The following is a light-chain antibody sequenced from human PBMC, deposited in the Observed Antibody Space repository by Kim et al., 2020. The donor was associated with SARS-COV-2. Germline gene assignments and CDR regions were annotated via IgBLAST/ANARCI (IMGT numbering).Light chain of an antibody. J-gene: IGLJ1*01. CDR1: SSDIGTYNH. CDR2: EVN. CDR3: CSYASSITFV. Sequence: GQSITISCTGTSSDIGTYNHVSWYKQHPGKAPKLMVFEVNKRPSGVSNRFSGSKSGNTASLTISGLQAEDEADYYCCSYASSITFVFGTGTKVTVL. V-gene: IGLV2-23*02.